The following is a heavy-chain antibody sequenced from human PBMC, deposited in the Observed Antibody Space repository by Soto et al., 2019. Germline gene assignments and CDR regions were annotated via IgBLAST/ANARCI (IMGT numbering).Heavy chain of an antibody. CDR1: GGSISSSNW. J-gene: IGHJ4*02. D-gene: IGHD4-17*01. CDR2: IYHSGST. Sequence: QVQLQESGPGLVKPSGTLSLTCAVSGGSISSSNWWSWVRQPPGKGLEWIGEIYHSGSTNYNPSLKGRVTISVDKSKNQFSLKLSSVTAADTAVYYCARDWADAYGDAYYFDYWGQGTLVTVSS. V-gene: IGHV4-4*02. CDR3: ARDWADAYGDAYYFDY.